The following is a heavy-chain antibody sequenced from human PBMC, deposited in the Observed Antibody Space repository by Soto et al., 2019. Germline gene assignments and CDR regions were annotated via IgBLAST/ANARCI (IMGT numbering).Heavy chain of an antibody. CDR1: GDSVSSNSAA. CDR2: TYYRSKWYN. Sequence: KQSQTLSLTCAISGDSVSSNSAAWNWIRQSPSRGLEWLGRTYYRSKWYNDYAVSVKSRITINPDTSKNQFSLQLNSVTPEDTAVYYCARAYGSGSYSSPYPNWFDPWGQGTLVTVSS. J-gene: IGHJ5*02. D-gene: IGHD3-10*01. CDR3: ARAYGSGSYSSPYPNWFDP. V-gene: IGHV6-1*01.